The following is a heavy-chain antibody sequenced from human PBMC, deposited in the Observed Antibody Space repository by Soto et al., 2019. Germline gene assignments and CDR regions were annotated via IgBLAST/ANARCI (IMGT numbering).Heavy chain of an antibody. CDR2: ISGSGGST. D-gene: IGHD3-16*01. Sequence: GGSLRLSCAASGFTFSSYAMSWVRQAPGKGLEWVSAISGSGGSTYYADSVKGRFTISRDNSKNTLYLQMNSLRAEDTAVYYCAKDSPWGEVGSGHDAFDIWGQGTMVTVSS. CDR1: GFTFSSYA. J-gene: IGHJ3*02. CDR3: AKDSPWGEVGSGHDAFDI. V-gene: IGHV3-23*01.